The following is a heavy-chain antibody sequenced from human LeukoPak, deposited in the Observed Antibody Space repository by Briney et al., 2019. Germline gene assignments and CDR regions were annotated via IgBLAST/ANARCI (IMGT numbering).Heavy chain of an antibody. CDR2: INPNSGGT. CDR3: ARDSGSGWYLFDY. J-gene: IGHJ4*02. CDR1: EYTFTGYY. V-gene: IGHV1-2*02. D-gene: IGHD6-19*01. Sequence: ASVKVSCKASEYTFTGYYMHWVRQAPGQGLEWMGWINPNSGGTNYAQKFQGRVTMTRDTSISTAYMELSRLRSDDTAVYYCARDSGSGWYLFDYWGQGTLVTVSS.